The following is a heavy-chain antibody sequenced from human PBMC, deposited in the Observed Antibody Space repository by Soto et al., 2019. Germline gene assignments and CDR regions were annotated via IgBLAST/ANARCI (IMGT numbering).Heavy chain of an antibody. CDR2: ISGYNGDT. V-gene: IGHV1-18*01. J-gene: IGHJ6*02. D-gene: IGHD2-8*01. CDR3: AKNGQPPYYYYGMDV. Sequence: QGQLVQSGAEVKKPGASVKVSCRASGYTFTRCGISWVRQAPGQGIEWMGWISGYNGDTNYAQKFQGRVTMTVDTSTTTAFMELTSLTSDDRAVYYCAKNGQPPYYYYGMDVWGQGTTVTVSS. CDR1: GYTFTRCG.